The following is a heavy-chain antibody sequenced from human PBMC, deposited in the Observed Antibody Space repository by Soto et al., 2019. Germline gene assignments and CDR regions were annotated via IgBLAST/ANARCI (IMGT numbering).Heavy chain of an antibody. CDR2: FDPEDGET. J-gene: IGHJ4*02. CDR3: ATAPLTIFGVVIRSYFDY. D-gene: IGHD3-3*01. Sequence: GASVKVSCTASGYTVTELAIHWVRQAPGKGLEWMGGFDPEDGETIYAQKFQGRVTMTEDTSTDTAYMELSSLRSEDTAVYYCATAPLTIFGVVIRSYFDYWGQGTLVTVSS. CDR1: GYTVTELA. V-gene: IGHV1-24*01.